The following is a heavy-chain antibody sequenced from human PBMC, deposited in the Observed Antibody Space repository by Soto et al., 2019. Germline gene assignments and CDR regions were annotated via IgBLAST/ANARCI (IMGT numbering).Heavy chain of an antibody. CDR2: IYHTGSA. V-gene: IGHV4-30-2*01. J-gene: IGHJ4*02. CDR1: GDSITSGGYS. Sequence: QVQLQESGSGLVKPSETLSLTCSVSGDSITSGGYSWSWIRQPPRRGLEWIGYIYHTGSAFYSPSLNGRDTISVYKTKNQFSLSQNSVTDTDTAKYYCSRAHYCPSNSDFDSWGQGSLFNGTS. CDR3: SRAHYCPSNSDFDS. D-gene: IGHD2-15*01.